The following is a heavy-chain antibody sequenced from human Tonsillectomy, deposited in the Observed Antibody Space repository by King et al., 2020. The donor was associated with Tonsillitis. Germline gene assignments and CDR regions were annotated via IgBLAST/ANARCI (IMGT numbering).Heavy chain of an antibody. D-gene: IGHD6-19*01. V-gene: IGHV4-30-4*01. J-gene: IGHJ4*02. CDR2: IYYSGST. Sequence: QLQESGPGLVKPSQTLSLTCTVSGGSISSGDCYWGWIRQPPGKGLEWLGYIYYSGSTYYNPSLKSRLTISVDTSKNQFSLKLSSVTDADTAVYYCARHSTGWFFDYWGQGTLVTVSS. CDR3: ARHSTGWFFDY. CDR1: GGSISSGDCY.